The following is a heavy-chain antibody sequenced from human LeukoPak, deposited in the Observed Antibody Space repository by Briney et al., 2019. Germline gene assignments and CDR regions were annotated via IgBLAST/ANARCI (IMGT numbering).Heavy chain of an antibody. D-gene: IGHD3-16*02. CDR2: INHSGST. Sequence: SETLSLTCAVYGGSFSGYYWSWIRQPPGKGLEWIGEINHSGSTNYNPPLKSRVTISVDTSKNQFSLKLSSVTAADTAVYYCARGVYYDYVWGSYRQNHFDYWGQGTLVTVSS. J-gene: IGHJ4*02. V-gene: IGHV4-34*01. CDR3: ARGVYYDYVWGSYRQNHFDY. CDR1: GGSFSGYY.